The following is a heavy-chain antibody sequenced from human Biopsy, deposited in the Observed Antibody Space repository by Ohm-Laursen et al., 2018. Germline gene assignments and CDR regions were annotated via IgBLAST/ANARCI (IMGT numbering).Heavy chain of an antibody. CDR2: AYYSGTT. Sequence: GTLSLTCTVSGGSISSDWWSWIRQTPGKGLEWIGYAYYSGTTTYNPSLRSRVTISVDTSMNQISLRLQSVTAADTAIYYCTRATSSTGWPYYYFYGMDIWGQGTTVTVSS. D-gene: IGHD2-2*01. CDR1: GGSISSDW. CDR3: TRATSSTGWPYYYFYGMDI. J-gene: IGHJ6*02. V-gene: IGHV4-59*01.